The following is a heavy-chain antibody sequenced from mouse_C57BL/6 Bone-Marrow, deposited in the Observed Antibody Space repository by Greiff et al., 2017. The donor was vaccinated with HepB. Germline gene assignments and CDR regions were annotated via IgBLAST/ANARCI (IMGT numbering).Heavy chain of an antibody. J-gene: IGHJ4*01. CDR2: INPSTGGT. CDR3: ARHYGSSYGDYAMDY. Sequence: VQLQQSGPELVKPGASVKISCKASGYSFTGYYMNWVKQSPEKSLEWIGEINPSTGGTTYNQKFKAKATLTVDKSSSTAYMQLKSLTSEDSAVYYCARHYGSSYGDYAMDYWGQGTSVTVSS. CDR1: GYSFTGYY. V-gene: IGHV1-42*01. D-gene: IGHD1-1*01.